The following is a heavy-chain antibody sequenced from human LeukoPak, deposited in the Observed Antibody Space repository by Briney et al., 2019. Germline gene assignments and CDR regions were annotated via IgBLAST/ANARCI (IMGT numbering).Heavy chain of an antibody. Sequence: TLSLTCTVSGGSISNYYWSWIRQPPGKGLEWIGYIYYSGSTYYNPSLKSRVTISVDTSKNQFSLKLSSVTAADTAVYYCARVIVVVTAIRWVDYWGQGTLVTVSS. CDR1: GGSISNYY. CDR3: ARVIVVVTAIRWVDY. J-gene: IGHJ4*02. D-gene: IGHD2-21*02. CDR2: IYYSGST. V-gene: IGHV4-30-4*08.